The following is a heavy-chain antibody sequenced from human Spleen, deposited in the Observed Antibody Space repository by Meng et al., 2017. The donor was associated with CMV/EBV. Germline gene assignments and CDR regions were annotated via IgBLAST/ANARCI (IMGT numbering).Heavy chain of an antibody. D-gene: IGHD5-18*01. CDR3: AREGGYSYDYDY. J-gene: IGHJ4*02. V-gene: IGHV1-69*04. Sequence: SVKVSCKASGYTFTSYGISWVRQAPGQGLEWMGRIIPILGIANYAQKFQGRVTITADKSTSTAYMELSSLRSEDTAVYYCAREGGYSYDYDYWGQGTLVTVSS. CDR2: IIPILGIA. CDR1: GYTFTSYG.